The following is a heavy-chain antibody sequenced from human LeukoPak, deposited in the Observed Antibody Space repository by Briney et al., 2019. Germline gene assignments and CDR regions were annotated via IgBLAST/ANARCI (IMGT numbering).Heavy chain of an antibody. V-gene: IGHV4-4*02. CDR3: ARELILGLYNWFDP. CDR2: IYHSGST. Sequence: SGTLSLTCAVSGGSISSSNWWSWVRQPPGKGLEWIGEIYHSGSTNYNPSLQSRVTISVDKSKNQFSLKLSSVTAADTAVYYCARELILGLYNWFDPWGQGTLVTVSS. CDR1: GGSISSSNW. D-gene: IGHD7-27*01. J-gene: IGHJ5*02.